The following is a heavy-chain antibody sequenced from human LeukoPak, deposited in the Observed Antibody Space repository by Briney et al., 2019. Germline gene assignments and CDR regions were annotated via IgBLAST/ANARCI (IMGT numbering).Heavy chain of an antibody. V-gene: IGHV3-9*03. CDR1: GFTFEDYA. CDR3: AKGGSYYELDY. CDR2: ISWNSGSI. Sequence: GRSLRLSCVASGFTFEDYAMHWVRQAPGKGLEWVSGISWNSGSIGYADSVKGRFTISRDNAKNSLYVQMNSLRAEDMALYNCAKGGSYYELDYWGQGTLVTVSS. J-gene: IGHJ4*02. D-gene: IGHD1-26*01.